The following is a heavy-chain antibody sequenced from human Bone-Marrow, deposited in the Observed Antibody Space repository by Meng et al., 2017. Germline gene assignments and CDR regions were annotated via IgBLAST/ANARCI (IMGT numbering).Heavy chain of an antibody. CDR2: INAGNGNT. CDR1: GSTFTSYA. D-gene: IGHD3-9*01. J-gene: IGHJ4*02. Sequence: QVQFVQSGAEVKKPGASVKVSCQASGSTFTSYAMHWVRQAPGQRLEWMGWINAGNGNTKYSQKFQGRVTITRDTSASTAYMELSSLRSEDTAVYYCARGNTYYDILTIDYWGQGTLVTVSS. V-gene: IGHV1-3*01. CDR3: ARGNTYYDILTIDY.